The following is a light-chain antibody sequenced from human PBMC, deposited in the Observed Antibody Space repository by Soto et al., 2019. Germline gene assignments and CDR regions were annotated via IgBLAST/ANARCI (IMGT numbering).Light chain of an antibody. J-gene: IGKJ5*01. CDR1: QSISSY. CDR2: AAS. Sequence: DIQMTQSPSSLSASVGDRVTITCRASQSISSYLNWYQQKPGKAPKLLIYAASSLQSGVPSRFSGSGSGTDFNLTISSLQPEDFATYYCQQSYSTPLFFGQGNRLEIK. V-gene: IGKV1-39*01. CDR3: QQSYSTPLF.